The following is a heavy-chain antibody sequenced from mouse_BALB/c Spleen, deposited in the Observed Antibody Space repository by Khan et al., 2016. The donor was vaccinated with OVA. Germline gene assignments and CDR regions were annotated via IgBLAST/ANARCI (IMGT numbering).Heavy chain of an antibody. CDR3: TREYDYDGGYYYAMDY. J-gene: IGHJ4*01. Sequence: MQLEESGTVLARPGASVKMSCKASGYTFTSSWMHWVKQRPGQGLEWIGAIYPGNSDTNYNQKFKGKAKLTAVTSTSTAHMELSSLTNEDSAVYYCTREYDYDGGYYYAMDYWGQGTSVTVSS. V-gene: IGHV1-5*01. D-gene: IGHD2-4*01. CDR1: GYTFTSSW. CDR2: IYPGNSDT.